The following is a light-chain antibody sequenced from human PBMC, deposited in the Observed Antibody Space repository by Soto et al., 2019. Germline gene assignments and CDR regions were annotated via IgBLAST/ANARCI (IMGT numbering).Light chain of an antibody. J-gene: IGLJ1*01. CDR2: EVT. Sequence: QSVLTHPASVSGSPGQSITISCTGTRRDVGGYNYVSWYQQYPGKSPKLLIYEVTHRPSGVSNRFSGSKSGNTASLTISGLQAEDEADYYCSSYTISNTLPFVFGTGTKVIVL. V-gene: IGLV2-14*01. CDR1: RRDVGGYNY. CDR3: SSYTISNTLPFV.